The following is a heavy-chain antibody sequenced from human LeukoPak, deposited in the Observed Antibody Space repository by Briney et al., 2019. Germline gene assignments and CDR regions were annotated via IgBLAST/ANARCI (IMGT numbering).Heavy chain of an antibody. CDR3: AKDLNGQWLVRILGY. CDR2: ISGSGGST. V-gene: IGHV3-23*01. J-gene: IGHJ4*02. CDR1: GFTFSSYA. Sequence: GGSLRLSCAASGFTFSSYAMSWVRQAPGKGLEWVSAISGSGGSTYYADSVKGRFTISRDNSKNTLYLQMNSLRAEDTAVYYCAKDLNGQWLVRILGYWGQGTLVTVSS. D-gene: IGHD6-19*01.